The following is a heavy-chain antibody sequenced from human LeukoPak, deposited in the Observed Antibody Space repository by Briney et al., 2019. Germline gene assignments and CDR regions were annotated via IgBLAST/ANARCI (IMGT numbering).Heavy chain of an antibody. Sequence: GGSLRLSCAASGFTFSSYWMSWVRQAPGKGLEWVANIKQDGSEKYYVDSVKGRFIISRDNAKNSLYLQMNSLRAEDTAVYYCARDLVTAGPPSPFDYWGQGTLVTVSS. CDR2: IKQDGSEK. V-gene: IGHV3-7*01. J-gene: IGHJ4*02. CDR3: ARDLVTAGPPSPFDY. D-gene: IGHD2-21*02. CDR1: GFTFSSYW.